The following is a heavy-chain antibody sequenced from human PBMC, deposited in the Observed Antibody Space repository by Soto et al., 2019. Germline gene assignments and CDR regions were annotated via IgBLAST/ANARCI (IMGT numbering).Heavy chain of an antibody. Sequence: ASVKVSCKSSGYTFTIYYMHCVRQAPGQGLEWMGIINPSGGSTSYAQKFQGRVTMTRDTSTSTVYMELSSLRSEDTAVYYCASIRKIDPNDAFDIWGQGTMVTVSS. V-gene: IGHV1-46*01. D-gene: IGHD1-20*01. CDR1: GYTFTIYY. CDR3: ASIRKIDPNDAFDI. J-gene: IGHJ3*02. CDR2: INPSGGST.